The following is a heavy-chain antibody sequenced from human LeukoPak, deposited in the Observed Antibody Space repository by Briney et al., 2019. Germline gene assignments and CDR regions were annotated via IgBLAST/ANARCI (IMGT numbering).Heavy chain of an antibody. CDR1: GFTFSTYT. V-gene: IGHV3-7*01. D-gene: IGHD5-12*01. CDR2: INPDESHT. J-gene: IGHJ4*02. Sequence: GGSLRLSCAASGFTFSTYTMAWVRQAPGGGLQWVGNINPDESHTDYIDSVKGRFTMSRDNAENSLFLQVHSLRDEDTAVYYCARDRAYDAFDYWGRGTLVTVSS. CDR3: ARDRAYDAFDY.